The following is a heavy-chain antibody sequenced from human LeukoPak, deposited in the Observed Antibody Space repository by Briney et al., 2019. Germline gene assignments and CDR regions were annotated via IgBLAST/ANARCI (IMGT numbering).Heavy chain of an antibody. D-gene: IGHD1-1*01. CDR1: GFTFSSYW. CDR3: ARSENADNWLPYFDY. CDR2: INSDGSST. Sequence: GGTLRLSCAASGFTFSSYWMHWVRQAPGKGRVWVSLINSDGSSTSYADSVKGRFTVSRDNAKNTLYLQMNSLRDEDTAVYYCARSENADNWLPYFDYWGQGTLVTVSS. V-gene: IGHV3-74*01. J-gene: IGHJ4*02.